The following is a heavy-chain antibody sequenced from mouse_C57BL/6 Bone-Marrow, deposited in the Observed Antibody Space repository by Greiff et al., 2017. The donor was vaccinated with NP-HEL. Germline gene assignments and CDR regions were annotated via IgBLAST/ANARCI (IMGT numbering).Heavy chain of an antibody. CDR3: ARHAFTVVATDFDY. CDR1: GFTFSSYG. D-gene: IGHD1-1*01. Sequence: EVQRVESGGDLVKPGGSLKLSCAASGFTFSSYGMSWVRQTPDKRLEWVATISSGGSYTYYPDSVKGRFTISRDNAKNTLYLQMSSLKSEDTAMYYCARHAFTVVATDFDYWGQGTTLTVSS. V-gene: IGHV5-6*01. CDR2: ISSGGSYT. J-gene: IGHJ2*01.